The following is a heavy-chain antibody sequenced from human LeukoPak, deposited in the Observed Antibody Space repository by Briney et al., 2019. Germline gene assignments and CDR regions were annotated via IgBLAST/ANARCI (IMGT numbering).Heavy chain of an antibody. J-gene: IGHJ4*02. D-gene: IGHD3-10*01. CDR1: GYTFTGYY. CDR3: ARVSDNGSENFDQ. V-gene: IGHV1-2*02. Sequence: GASVKVSCKASGYTFTGYYIHWVRQAPGQGLEWVGWINPNSGGTDYAQKFQGRLTMTRDTSISTAYMELSSLRSDDTAVYYCARVSDNGSENFDQWGQGTLVTLSS. CDR2: INPNSGGT.